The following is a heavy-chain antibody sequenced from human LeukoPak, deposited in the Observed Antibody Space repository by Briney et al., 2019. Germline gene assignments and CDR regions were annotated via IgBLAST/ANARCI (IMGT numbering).Heavy chain of an antibody. CDR1: GFTFSSYA. V-gene: IGHV3-23*01. Sequence: GGSLRLSCAASGFTFSSYAMSWVRQAPGRGLEWVSAISGSGGSTYYADSVKGRFTISRDNSKNTLYLQMNSLRAEDTAVYYSAKDRIAAAWNDAFDSWGQGTMVTVSS. J-gene: IGHJ3*02. CDR2: ISGSGGST. D-gene: IGHD6-13*01. CDR3: AKDRIAAAWNDAFDS.